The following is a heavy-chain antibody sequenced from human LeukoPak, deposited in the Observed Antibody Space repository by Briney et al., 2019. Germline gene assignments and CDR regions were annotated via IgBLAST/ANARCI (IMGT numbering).Heavy chain of an antibody. CDR3: ARDFLTTSQTGGLDY. CDR1: GFTFSDYY. J-gene: IGHJ4*02. CDR2: FSSSGSAI. D-gene: IGHD4-17*01. V-gene: IGHV3-11*01. Sequence: PGGSLRLSCAASGFTFSDYYMSWIRQAPGKGLQWVSYFSSSGSAIYYADSVKGRFTISRDNANNSLYLQMNSLRAEDTAVYYCARDFLTTSQTGGLDYWGQGTLVTVSS.